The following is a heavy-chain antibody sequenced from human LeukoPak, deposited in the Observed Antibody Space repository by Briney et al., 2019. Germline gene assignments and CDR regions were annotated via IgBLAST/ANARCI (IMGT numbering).Heavy chain of an antibody. D-gene: IGHD4-17*01. CDR3: ARDLVTVTKGFDV. Sequence: SETLSLTCTVSGDSFSSHYWSWIRQPPGKGLEWIGYISYRGYTNYNPSLKSRVTISIDTSKNQFSLKLSSVTAADTAVYYCARDLVTVTKGFDVWGQGTMVSVSS. V-gene: IGHV4-59*11. J-gene: IGHJ3*01. CDR2: ISYRGYT. CDR1: GDSFSSHY.